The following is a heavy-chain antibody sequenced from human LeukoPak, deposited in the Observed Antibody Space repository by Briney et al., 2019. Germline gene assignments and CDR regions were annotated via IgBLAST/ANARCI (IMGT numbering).Heavy chain of an antibody. V-gene: IGHV1-2*02. Sequence: GASVKVSCKASGYTFTGYYMHWVRQAPGQGLEWMGWINPNSGGTNYAQKFQGRVTMTRDTSISTAYMELSRLRSDDTAVYYCASNYYGSGSYDAFDIWGQGTMVTVSS. CDR3: ASNYYGSGSYDAFDI. J-gene: IGHJ3*02. CDR2: INPNSGGT. D-gene: IGHD3-10*01. CDR1: GYTFTGYY.